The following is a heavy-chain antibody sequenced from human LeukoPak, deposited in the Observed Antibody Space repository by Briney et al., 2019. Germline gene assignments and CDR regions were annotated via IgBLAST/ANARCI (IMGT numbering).Heavy chain of an antibody. CDR2: ITLDGSDS. CDR3: TTENWYVFEN. Sequence: GGSLRLSCAASGFPFSSYWMAWVRQAPGKGLEWVATITLDGSDSYYVDSVKGRFTVSRDNAKNSLYLQVNSLRVEDTAVFYCTTENWYVFENWGQGSLVTVSS. CDR1: GFPFSSYW. V-gene: IGHV3-7*04. J-gene: IGHJ4*02. D-gene: IGHD1-1*01.